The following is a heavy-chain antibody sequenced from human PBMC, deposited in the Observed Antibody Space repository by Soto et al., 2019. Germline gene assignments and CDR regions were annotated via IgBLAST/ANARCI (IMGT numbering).Heavy chain of an antibody. CDR1: GYTFTGYY. CDR3: ARGEEYRWLFHDLED. Sequence: ASVKVSCKVSGYTFTGYYLHWARQAPGQGLEWMGWINPDNGAANYAQQFQGRVTMTRDTSISTVYLEFSSLRSDDTAVYFCARGEEYRWLFHDLEDWGQGALVTGSS. D-gene: IGHD2-8*02. CDR2: INPDNGAA. J-gene: IGHJ4*02. V-gene: IGHV1-2*02.